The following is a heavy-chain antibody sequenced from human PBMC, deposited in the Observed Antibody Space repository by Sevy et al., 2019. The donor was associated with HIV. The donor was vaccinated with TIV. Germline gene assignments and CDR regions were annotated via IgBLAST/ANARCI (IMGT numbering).Heavy chain of an antibody. CDR2: IRSKDYGGAT. CDR1: GFTFGDYA. V-gene: IGHV3-49*03. J-gene: IGHJ4*02. D-gene: IGHD3-22*01. Sequence: GGSLRLSCTGSGFTFGDYAMSWFRQAPGMGLEWVGFIRSKDYGGATEYAAYVKDRFTISRDDSKSIVDLQINSLKTEETAVYYCTGGYYYDCSGYSDYWGQGTLVTVSS. CDR3: TGGYYYDCSGYSDY.